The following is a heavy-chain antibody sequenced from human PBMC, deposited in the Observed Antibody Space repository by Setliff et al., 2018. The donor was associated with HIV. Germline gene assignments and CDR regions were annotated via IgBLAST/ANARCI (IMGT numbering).Heavy chain of an antibody. J-gene: IGHJ6*03. CDR2: IYYSGST. CDR1: GGSISSSSYY. D-gene: IGHD2-15*01. Sequence: PSETLSLTCTVSGGSISSSSYYWGWIRQPPGKGLEWIGSIYYSGSTYYNPSLKSRVTISVDTSKNQFSLKLSSVTAADTAVYYCARHPFYCSGGSCYSYYYYYMDVWGKGTTVTAP. V-gene: IGHV4-39*01. CDR3: ARHPFYCSGGSCYSYYYYYMDV.